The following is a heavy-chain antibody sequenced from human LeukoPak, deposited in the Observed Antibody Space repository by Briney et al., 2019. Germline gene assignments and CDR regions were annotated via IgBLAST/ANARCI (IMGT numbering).Heavy chain of an antibody. CDR1: GFTFRSYE. J-gene: IGHJ4*02. V-gene: IGHV3-23*01. D-gene: IGHD3-22*01. CDR2: ISDSGDST. Sequence: GGSLRLSCAASGFTFRSYEMHWVRQAPGKGLEWVSVISDSGDSTYYADSVKGRFTISRDNSKNTLYLQMNSLRAEDTAVYYCAKALTLDYYYDRSGYYIDYWGQGTLVTVSS. CDR3: AKALTLDYYYDRSGYYIDY.